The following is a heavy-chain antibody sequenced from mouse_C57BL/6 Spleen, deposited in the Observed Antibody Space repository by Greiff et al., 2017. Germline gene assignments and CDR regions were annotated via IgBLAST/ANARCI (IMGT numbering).Heavy chain of an antibody. D-gene: IGHD1-1*01. Sequence: EVKLQESGPGLVKPSQSLSLTCSVTGYSITSGYYWNWIRQFPGNKLEWMGYISYDGSNNYNPSLKNRISITRDTSKNQFFLKLNSVTTEDTATYYGARGYYGSSYDYYAMDYWGQGTLVTVSA. CDR2: ISYDGSN. CDR3: ARGYYGSSYDYYAMDY. CDR1: GYSITSGYY. J-gene: IGHJ3*01. V-gene: IGHV3-6*01.